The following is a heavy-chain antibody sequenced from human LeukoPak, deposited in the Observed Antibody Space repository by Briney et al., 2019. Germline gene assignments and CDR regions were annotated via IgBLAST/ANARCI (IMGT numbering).Heavy chain of an antibody. Sequence: GASVKVSCKASGYTFTSYYMHWVRQAPGQGLEWRGVINPSGGSTSYAQKFQGRVTMARDTSTSTVYMELSSLRSEDTAVYYCARVRRYCSGGSCPNWFDPWGQGTLVTVSS. J-gene: IGHJ5*02. D-gene: IGHD2-15*01. CDR2: INPSGGST. V-gene: IGHV1-46*01. CDR3: ARVRRYCSGGSCPNWFDP. CDR1: GYTFTSYY.